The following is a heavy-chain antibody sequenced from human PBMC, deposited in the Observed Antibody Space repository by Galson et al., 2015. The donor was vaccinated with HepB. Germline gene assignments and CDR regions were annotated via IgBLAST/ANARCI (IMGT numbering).Heavy chain of an antibody. V-gene: IGHV1-24*01. CDR2: FDPEDGET. CDR1: GYTLTELS. CDR3: ATGGGRYSSSHYFDY. J-gene: IGHJ4*02. D-gene: IGHD6-6*01. Sequence: SVKVSCKVSGYTLTELSMHWVRQAPGKGLEWMGGFDPEDGETIYAQKFQGRVTMTEGTSTDTAYMELSSLRSEDTAVYYCATGGGRYSSSHYFDYWGQGTLVTVSS.